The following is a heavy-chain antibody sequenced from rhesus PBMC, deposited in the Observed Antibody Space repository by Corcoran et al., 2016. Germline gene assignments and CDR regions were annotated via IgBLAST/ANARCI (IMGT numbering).Heavy chain of an antibody. CDR2: ISGSSGST. D-gene: IGHD1-14*01. Sequence: QVQLQESGPGLVKPSETPSLTCAVSGGSISSSNWWSWIRQPPGKGLEWIGYISGSSGSTYYNPSLKSRVTISTDTSKNQFSLKLSSVTAADTAVYYCARSSGTTFDYWGQGVLVTVSS. V-gene: IGHV4-65*01. CDR1: GGSISSSNW. J-gene: IGHJ4*01. CDR3: ARSSGTTFDY.